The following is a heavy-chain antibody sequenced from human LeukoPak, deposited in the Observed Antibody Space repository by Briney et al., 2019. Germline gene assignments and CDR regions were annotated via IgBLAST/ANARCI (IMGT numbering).Heavy chain of an antibody. D-gene: IGHD6-13*01. Sequence: GGSLRLSCAASGFTFSSYSMNWVRQAPGKGLEWVSYISSSSSTIYYADSVKGRFTISRDNAKNSLYLQMNSLRAEDTAVYYCARGDAGILNYWGQGTLVTVSS. V-gene: IGHV3-48*04. CDR2: ISSSSSTI. J-gene: IGHJ4*02. CDR1: GFTFSSYS. CDR3: ARGDAGILNY.